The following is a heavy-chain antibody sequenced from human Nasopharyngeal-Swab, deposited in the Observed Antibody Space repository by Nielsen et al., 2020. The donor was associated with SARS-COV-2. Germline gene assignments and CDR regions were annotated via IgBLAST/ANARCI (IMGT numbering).Heavy chain of an antibody. J-gene: IGHJ6*02. Sequence: GGSLRLSCAASGFTFSSYWMNWVRQAPGKGLEWVSFISSSSSTIKYADSVKGRFTISRDNAKNSLYLQMNSLRAEDTAVYYCARDARLTIFGVDPPGYYGMDVWGQGTTVTVSS. V-gene: IGHV3-48*04. CDR3: ARDARLTIFGVDPPGYYGMDV. D-gene: IGHD3-3*01. CDR1: GFTFSSYW. CDR2: ISSSSSTI.